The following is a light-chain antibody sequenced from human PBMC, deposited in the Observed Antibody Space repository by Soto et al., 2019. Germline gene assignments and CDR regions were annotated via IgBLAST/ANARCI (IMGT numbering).Light chain of an antibody. CDR3: QQFRNWPWT. CDR1: QSVSDN. J-gene: IGKJ1*01. CDR2: GAS. V-gene: IGKV3-15*01. Sequence: EIVRTQSPATLSVSPGERANISCRASQSVSDNLAWYQKKPGQAPRLLIYGASARATGIPARFSGSGSGTEFNLTINRLQSEDFAVYECQQFRNWPWTFGQGTKVDIK.